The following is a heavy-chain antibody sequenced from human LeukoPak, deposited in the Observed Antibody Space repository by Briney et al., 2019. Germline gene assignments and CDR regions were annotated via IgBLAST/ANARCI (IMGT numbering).Heavy chain of an antibody. CDR3: ARGFIDVYSSSWYRWDAFDI. CDR2: INPNSGGT. Sequence: GASVKVSCKASGYTFTGYYMHWVRQAPGQGLEWMGWINPNSGGTNYAQKFQGRVTMTRDTSISTAYMELSRLRFDDTAVYYCARGFIDVYSSSWYRWDAFDIWGQGTMVTVPS. D-gene: IGHD6-13*01. J-gene: IGHJ3*02. V-gene: IGHV1-2*02. CDR1: GYTFTGYY.